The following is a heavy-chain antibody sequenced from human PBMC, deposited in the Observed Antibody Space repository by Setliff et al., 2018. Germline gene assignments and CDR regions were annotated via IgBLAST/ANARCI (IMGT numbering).Heavy chain of an antibody. CDR3: ARAKYGTTTYFES. V-gene: IGHV4-59*01. J-gene: IGHJ4*02. CDR2: ISYVGYT. Sequence: SCSVSGDSMGDFYWSWIRQTPGKGLEWIGHISYVGYTVYKPSLQSRVTIPADTSKKQLSLTLTSVTVADTAVYYCARAKYGTTTYFESWGPGTLVTVSS. CDR1: GDSMGDFY. D-gene: IGHD1-1*01.